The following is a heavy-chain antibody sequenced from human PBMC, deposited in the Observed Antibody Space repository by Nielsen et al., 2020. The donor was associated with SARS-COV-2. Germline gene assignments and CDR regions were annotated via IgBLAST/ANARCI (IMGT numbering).Heavy chain of an antibody. CDR1: GFPFSSYA. J-gene: IGHJ6*02. CDR2: ISGSGGST. Sequence: GSLRLSCAASGFPFSSYAMSWVRQAPGKGLEWVSAISGSGGSTYYADSVKGRFTISRDNAKNSLYLQMNSLRAEDTAVYYCARENSGWYGRCYYGMDVWGQGTTVTVSS. V-gene: IGHV3-23*01. CDR3: ARENSGWYGRCYYGMDV. D-gene: IGHD6-19*01.